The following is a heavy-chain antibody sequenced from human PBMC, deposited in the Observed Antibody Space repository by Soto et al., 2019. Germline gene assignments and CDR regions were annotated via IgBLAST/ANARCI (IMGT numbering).Heavy chain of an antibody. CDR1: GFTFSGSA. V-gene: IGHV3-73*02. J-gene: IGHJ6*02. Sequence: EVQLVESGGGLVQPGGSLKLSCAASGFTFSGSAMHWVRQASGKGLEWVGRIRSKANSYATAYAASVKGRFTISRDDSKNTAYLQMNSLKTEDTAVYYCTRGTYYYDSSGYYAGSYYYGMDVWGQGTTVTVSS. CDR3: TRGTYYYDSSGYYAGSYYYGMDV. D-gene: IGHD3-22*01. CDR2: IRSKANSYAT.